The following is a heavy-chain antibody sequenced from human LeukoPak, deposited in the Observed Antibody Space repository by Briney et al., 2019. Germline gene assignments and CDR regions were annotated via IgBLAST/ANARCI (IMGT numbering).Heavy chain of an antibody. CDR3: ARPRLAAAAAELDY. CDR1: GYTFTGYY. J-gene: IGHJ4*02. CDR2: INPNSGGT. V-gene: IGHV1-2*04. Sequence: ASVKVSCKASGYTFTGYYMHWVRRAPGQGLEWMGWINPNSGGTNYAQKFQGWVTMTRDTSISTAYMELSRLRSDDTAVYYCARPRLAAAAAELDYWAREPWSPSPQ. D-gene: IGHD6-13*01.